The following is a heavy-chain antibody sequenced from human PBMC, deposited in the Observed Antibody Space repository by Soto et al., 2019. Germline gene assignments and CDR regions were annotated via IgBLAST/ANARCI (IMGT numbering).Heavy chain of an antibody. D-gene: IGHD1-1*01. Sequence: SETLSLTCAVSGYSISSGYYWGWIRQPPGKGLEWIGRIYATGSSDYNPSLKSRITISVDMSKKQFSLTLRSVTAADTAMYYCVRDGTKYLRDWFDPWGQGILVTVSS. CDR2: IYATGSS. V-gene: IGHV4-38-2*02. CDR1: GYSISSGYY. J-gene: IGHJ5*02. CDR3: VRDGTKYLRDWFDP.